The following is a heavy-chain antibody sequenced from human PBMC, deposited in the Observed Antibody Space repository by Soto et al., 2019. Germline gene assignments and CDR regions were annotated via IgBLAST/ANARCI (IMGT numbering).Heavy chain of an antibody. CDR1: GFTLRDYY. Sequence: QVQLVESGGGLVKPGGSPRLSCAASGFTLRDYYMSWIRQAPGKGLEWVSYISSSGSTIYYADSVKGRFTISRDNAKNSLYLQMNSLRAEDTAVYYCARTHPRITGTTCPFFDYWGQGTLVTVSS. CDR2: ISSSGSTI. V-gene: IGHV3-11*01. J-gene: IGHJ4*02. CDR3: ARTHPRITGTTCPFFDY. D-gene: IGHD1-20*01.